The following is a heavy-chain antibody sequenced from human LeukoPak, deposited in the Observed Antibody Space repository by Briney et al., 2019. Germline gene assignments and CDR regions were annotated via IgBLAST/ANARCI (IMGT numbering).Heavy chain of an antibody. V-gene: IGHV3-23*01. CDR1: GFTFSTFA. J-gene: IGHJ6*03. D-gene: IGHD4-17*01. Sequence: PGGSLRLSCAASGFTFSTFAMIWVRQPPGKGLEWVSSIFPSGGEIHYADSVRGRFTISGDNSKSTLSLQMNSLRSEDTAVYYCARDSTSHDYGDKRGKRYYYMDVWGKGTTVTVSS. CDR3: ARDSTSHDYGDKRGKRYYYMDV. CDR2: IFPSGGEI.